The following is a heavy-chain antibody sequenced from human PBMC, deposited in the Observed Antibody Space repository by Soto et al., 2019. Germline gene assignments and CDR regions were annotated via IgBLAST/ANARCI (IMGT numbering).Heavy chain of an antibody. CDR2: ISSSGSTA. CDR3: TRAAWFPYLSFY. Sequence: LRLSCAASGFTFSRFELHWVRQAPGKGLEWISYISSSGSTAYYASSVEGRFTISRDNANNSVYLQMDSLRAEVTALYYCTRAAWFPYLSFYWGQRALVTVS. CDR1: GFTFSRFE. J-gene: IGHJ4*02. V-gene: IGHV3-48*03. D-gene: IGHD3-10*01.